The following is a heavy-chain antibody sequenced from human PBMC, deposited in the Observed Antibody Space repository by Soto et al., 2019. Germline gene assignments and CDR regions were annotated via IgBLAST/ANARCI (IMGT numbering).Heavy chain of an antibody. D-gene: IGHD1-26*01. CDR1: GDSVSSNSAG. CDR2: TYYRSKWYY. J-gene: IGHJ4*01. Sequence: SQTIPRTCAITGDSVSSNSAGWSWVRQSPSRGLEWLGRTYYRSKWYYEYAVSVRGRITINPDTSKNQYSLQLNSVTPEDTAVYFCARGAPYSGRIFDSWGHGPLVTVAP. V-gene: IGHV6-1*01. CDR3: ARGAPYSGRIFDS.